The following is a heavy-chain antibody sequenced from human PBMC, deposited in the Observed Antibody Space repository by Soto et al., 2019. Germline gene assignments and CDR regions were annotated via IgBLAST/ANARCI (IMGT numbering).Heavy chain of an antibody. CDR1: GFTFSNAW. CDR2: IKSKTDGGTT. V-gene: IGHV3-15*07. D-gene: IGHD6-19*01. CDR3: TTLPRWQWLASFDY. Sequence: EVQLVESGGGLVKPGGSLRLSCAASGFTFSNAWMNWVRQAPGKGLEWVGRIKSKTDGGTTDYAAPVKGRFTISRDESKNTLYLQMNSLKTEDTAVYYCTTLPRWQWLASFDYWGQGTLVTVSS. J-gene: IGHJ4*02.